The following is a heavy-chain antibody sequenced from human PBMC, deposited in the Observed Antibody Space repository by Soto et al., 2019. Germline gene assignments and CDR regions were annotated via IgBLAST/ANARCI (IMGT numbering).Heavy chain of an antibody. D-gene: IGHD6-13*01. V-gene: IGHV4-59*12. CDR1: GGSISSSY. CDR3: ARGGLDSSSWLNNWFDP. CDR2: IYDSGST. Sequence: SETLSLTCTVSGGSISSSYWSWIWQPPGKGLEWIGYIYDSGSTYYNSSLKSRVTMSVDTSKNQFSLKLSSVTAADTAVYYCARGGLDSSSWLNNWFDPWGQGTLVTVSS. J-gene: IGHJ5*02.